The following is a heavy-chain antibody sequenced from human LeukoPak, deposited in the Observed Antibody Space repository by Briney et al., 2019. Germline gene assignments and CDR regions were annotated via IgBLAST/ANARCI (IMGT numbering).Heavy chain of an antibody. Sequence: GGSLRLSCAASGFTVSSNYMSWVRQAPGKGLVWVSRINSDGSSTSYADSVKGRFTISRDNAKNTLYLQMNSLRAEDTAVYYCARDAPYYDFWSGLLGYFQHWGQGTLVTVSS. CDR1: GFTVSSNY. V-gene: IGHV3-74*01. D-gene: IGHD3-3*01. CDR3: ARDAPYYDFWSGLLGYFQH. CDR2: INSDGSST. J-gene: IGHJ1*01.